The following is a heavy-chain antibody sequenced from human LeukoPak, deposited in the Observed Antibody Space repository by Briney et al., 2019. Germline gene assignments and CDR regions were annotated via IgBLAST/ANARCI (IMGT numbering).Heavy chain of an antibody. CDR3: ARATDDSSVLFDY. Sequence: PGGSLRLSCAASGFTVSSNYMSWVRHAPGKGLEWVSVIYSGGSTYYADSVKGRFTISRDNSKNTLYLQMNSLRAEDTAVYYCARATDDSSVLFDYWGQGTLVTVSS. CDR2: IYSGGST. CDR1: GFTVSSNY. D-gene: IGHD3-22*01. V-gene: IGHV3-66*02. J-gene: IGHJ4*02.